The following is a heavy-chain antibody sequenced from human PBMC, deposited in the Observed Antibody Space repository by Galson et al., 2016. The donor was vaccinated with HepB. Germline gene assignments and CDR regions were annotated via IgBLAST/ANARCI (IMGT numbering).Heavy chain of an antibody. D-gene: IGHD4-17*01. CDR2: FYYSGRT. J-gene: IGHJ4*02. Sequence: SETLSLTCTVSGGSISRSSNYWGWFRQPPGKGLEWIGTFYYSGRTYYKPSLKSRVTISVNASRNQFSLKMTSVTAADTAVYYCARGMTTVTTDYWGQGTLVTVSS. CDR1: GGSISRSSNY. V-gene: IGHV4-39*01. CDR3: ARGMTTVTTDY.